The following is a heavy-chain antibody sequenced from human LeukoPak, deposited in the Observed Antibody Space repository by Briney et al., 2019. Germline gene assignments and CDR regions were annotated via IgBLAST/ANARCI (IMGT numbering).Heavy chain of an antibody. D-gene: IGHD6-19*01. CDR2: ISDSSRTI. CDR3: ARSSLPGRSGRTEFFQH. J-gene: IGHJ1*01. V-gene: IGHV3-11*01. CDR1: GFTFSDYY. Sequence: GGPLRLSCAASGFTFSDYYMTWIRQAPGKGLQWLSFISDSSRTIYYADSVKGRFTISRDKAKNSLYLQMSSLRAEDTAIYYCARSSLPGRSGRTEFFQHWGQGALVTVSS.